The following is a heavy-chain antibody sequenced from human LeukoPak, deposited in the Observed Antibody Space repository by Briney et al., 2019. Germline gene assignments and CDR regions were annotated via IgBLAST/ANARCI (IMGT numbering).Heavy chain of an antibody. CDR2: INHSGST. CDR3: ARPDSSGYYYYAFDI. J-gene: IGHJ3*02. D-gene: IGHD3-22*01. Sequence: PSETLSLTCAVYGGSFSGYYWSWIRQPPGKGLEWIGEINHSGSTNYNPSLKSRVTISVDTSKNQFSLKLSSVTAADTAVYYCARPDSSGYYYYAFDIWGQGTMVTVSS. CDR1: GGSFSGYY. V-gene: IGHV4-34*01.